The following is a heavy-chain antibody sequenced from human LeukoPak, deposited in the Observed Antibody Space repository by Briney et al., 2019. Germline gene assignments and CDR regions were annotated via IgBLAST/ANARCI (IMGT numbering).Heavy chain of an antibody. J-gene: IGHJ6*02. CDR3: ARDGIAAPGTGYFYYFGLDV. CDR1: GYTLTTYG. Sequence: GASVKVSCKAFGYTLTTYGTTWVRQAPGQGLEWMGWISGYNGNTNFAQKFQGRVTMTTDTSTSTAYMELRSLRSDDTAVYYCARDGIAAPGTGYFYYFGLDVWGQGTTVTVSS. CDR2: ISGYNGNT. V-gene: IGHV1-18*01. D-gene: IGHD6-13*01.